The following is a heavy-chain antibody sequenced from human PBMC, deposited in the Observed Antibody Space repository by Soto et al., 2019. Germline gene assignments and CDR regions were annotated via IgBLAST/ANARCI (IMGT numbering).Heavy chain of an antibody. CDR3: AKEGGRLTGGMDV. D-gene: IGHD1-26*01. V-gene: IGHV3-30*18. CDR1: GFTFSSYG. CDR2: ISYDGSNK. Sequence: QVQLVESGGGVVQPGRSLRLSCAASGFTFSSYGMHWVRQAPGKGLEWVAVISYDGSNKYYADSVKGRFTISRDNSKNTRYLQMNSLRAEDTAGYYCAKEGGRLTGGMDVWGQGTTVTVSS. J-gene: IGHJ6*02.